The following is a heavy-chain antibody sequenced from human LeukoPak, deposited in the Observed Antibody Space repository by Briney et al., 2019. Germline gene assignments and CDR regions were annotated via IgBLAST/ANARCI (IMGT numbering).Heavy chain of an antibody. CDR3: ARAADCSGGSCYTAYYFDY. CDR2: ISSSGSTI. D-gene: IGHD2-15*01. CDR1: GFTFSDYY. J-gene: IGHJ4*02. Sequence: GGSLRLPCAASGFTFSDYYMSWIRQAPGKGLEWVSYISSSGSTIYYADSVKGRFTISRDNAKNSLYLQMNSLRAEDTAVYYCARAADCSGGSCYTAYYFDYWGQGTLVTVSS. V-gene: IGHV3-11*01.